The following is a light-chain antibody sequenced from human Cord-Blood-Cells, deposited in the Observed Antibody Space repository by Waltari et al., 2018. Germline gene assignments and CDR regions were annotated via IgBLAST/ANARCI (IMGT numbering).Light chain of an antibody. Sequence: EIVFTQAPATLSLSPGERAPPPCRASQSVSQYLAWYQQKPGQAPRPLNYDATNRATGLPARFSGSGSWTDFTLTIRSLEPEDFAVYYCQQRSNWPPWTFGQGTKVEIK. V-gene: IGKV3-11*01. CDR2: DAT. CDR3: QQRSNWPPWT. J-gene: IGKJ1*01. CDR1: QSVSQY.